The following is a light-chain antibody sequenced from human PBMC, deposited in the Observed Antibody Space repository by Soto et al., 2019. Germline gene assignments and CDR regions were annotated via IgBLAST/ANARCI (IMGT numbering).Light chain of an antibody. CDR3: CSYAGSYLCV. CDR2: DVS. Sequence: QSVLAQPRSVSGSPGQSVTISCTGTTSDVGGSNYVSWYQQHPGKAPKLMIYDVSTRPSGVPDRFSASKSAHTASLTLSGLRAEDEADYSCCSYAGSYLCVLGIGTKVTFL. J-gene: IGLJ1*01. CDR1: TSDVGGSNY. V-gene: IGLV2-11*01.